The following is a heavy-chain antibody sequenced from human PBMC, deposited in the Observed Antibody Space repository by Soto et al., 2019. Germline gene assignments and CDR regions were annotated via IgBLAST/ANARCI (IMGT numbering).Heavy chain of an antibody. J-gene: IGHJ5*02. V-gene: IGHV4-34*01. CDR3: AREADCSSTSCYYNWFDP. CDR2: INHTGST. D-gene: IGHD2-2*01. Sequence: SETLSLTCAVYGGSFSGYYWSWIRQPPGKGLEWIGEINHTGSTYHNPSLKSRGSISVDTSNNQFSLKLSSVTAADTAVYYCAREADCSSTSCYYNWFDPWGQGTLVTVSS. CDR1: GGSFSGYY.